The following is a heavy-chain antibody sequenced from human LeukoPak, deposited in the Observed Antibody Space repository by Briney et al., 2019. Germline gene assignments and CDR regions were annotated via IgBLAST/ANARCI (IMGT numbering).Heavy chain of an antibody. CDR2: INTYNGNT. CDR1: GYTFTNYG. CDR3: ARVVLDHYYDSSGYLGTHDY. J-gene: IGHJ4*02. D-gene: IGHD3-22*01. V-gene: IGHV1-18*01. Sequence: ASVKVSCKASGYTFTNYGISWVRQAPGQGLEWMGWINTYNGNTNYAQKFQGRVTMTTDTSTSTAYMELRSLRSDDTAVYYCARVVLDHYYDSSGYLGTHDYWGQGTLVTVSS.